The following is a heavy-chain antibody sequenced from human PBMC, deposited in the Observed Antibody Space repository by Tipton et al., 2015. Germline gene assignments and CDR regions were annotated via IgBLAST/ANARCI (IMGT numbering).Heavy chain of an antibody. CDR3: ARPNTAMVVDV. CDR1: GGSISGYY. J-gene: IGHJ6*02. D-gene: IGHD5-18*01. V-gene: IGHV4-39*01. Sequence: TLSLTCTVSGGSISGYYWSWIRQPPGKGLEWIGSIYYSGSTYYNPSLKSRVTISVDTSKNQFSLKLSSVTAADTAVYYCARPNTAMVVDVWGQGTTVTVSS. CDR2: IYYSGST.